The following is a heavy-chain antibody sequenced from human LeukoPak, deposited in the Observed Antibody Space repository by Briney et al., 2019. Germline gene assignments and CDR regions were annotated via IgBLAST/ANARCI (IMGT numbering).Heavy chain of an antibody. V-gene: IGHV2-5*02. CDR1: GFSLSTSGVG. J-gene: IGHJ4*02. D-gene: IGHD6-13*01. Sequence: SGPTLVKPTQTLTLTCTFSGFSLSTSGVGVGWIRQPPGKALEWLALIYWDDDKRYSPSLKSRLTITKDTSKNQVVLTMTNMDPVDTATYYCAHRRRRSSWYTIWSFDYWGQGTLVTVSS. CDR3: AHRRRRSSWYTIWSFDY. CDR2: IYWDDDK.